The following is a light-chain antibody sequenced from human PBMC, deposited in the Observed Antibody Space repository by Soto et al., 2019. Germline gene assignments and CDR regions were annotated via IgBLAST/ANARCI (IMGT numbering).Light chain of an antibody. CDR2: EVS. Sequence: QSVLTQPPSVSGSPGQSVTISCTGTSSDIGDYNRVSWYQQPPGTAPKLIIYEVSNRPSGVPDRFSGSKSGNTASLTISGLQAEDEADYYCNSYTTSSSYIIFGGGTKLTVL. V-gene: IGLV2-18*02. CDR1: SSDIGDYNR. J-gene: IGLJ2*01. CDR3: NSYTTSSSYII.